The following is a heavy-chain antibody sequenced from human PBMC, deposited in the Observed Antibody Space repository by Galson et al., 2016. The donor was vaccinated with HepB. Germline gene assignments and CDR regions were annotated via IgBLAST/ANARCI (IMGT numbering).Heavy chain of an antibody. CDR1: GFTFSSNW. Sequence: SLRLSCAASGFTFSSNWMHWVRQAPGKGLVWVSRINSDGSTTTYADSVKGRFTISRDNAKNSLYVQMNSLSAEDTAVYYCARFSGRYNGDFDYWGQGTLVTVSS. V-gene: IGHV3-74*01. CDR3: ARFSGRYNGDFDY. D-gene: IGHD1-26*01. CDR2: INSDGSTT. J-gene: IGHJ4*02.